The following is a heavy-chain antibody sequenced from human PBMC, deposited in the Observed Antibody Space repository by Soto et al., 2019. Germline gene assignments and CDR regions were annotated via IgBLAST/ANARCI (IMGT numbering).Heavy chain of an antibody. J-gene: IGHJ3*02. CDR3: AHRRYGGILPAFDI. Sequence: SGPTLVKPTQTLTLTCTFSGFSLSTSGVGVGWIRQPPGKALEWLALIYWDDDKRYSPSLKSRLTITKDTSKNQVVLTMTNMDPVDTATYYCAHRRYGGILPAFDIWGQGTMVTVSS. V-gene: IGHV2-5*02. D-gene: IGHD2-15*01. CDR1: GFSLSTSGVG. CDR2: IYWDDDK.